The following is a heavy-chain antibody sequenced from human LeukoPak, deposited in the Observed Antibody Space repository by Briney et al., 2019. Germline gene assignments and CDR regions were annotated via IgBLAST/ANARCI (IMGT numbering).Heavy chain of an antibody. CDR2: IYTSGST. J-gene: IGHJ5*02. Sequence: PSETLSLTCTVSGGSISSSSYYWGWIRQPPRKGLEWIGSIYTSGSTNYNPSLKSRVTISVDTSKNQFSLKLSSVTAADTAVYYCARVISKSRRHNWLDPWGQGTLVTVSS. CDR3: ARVISKSRRHNWLDP. CDR1: GGSISSSSYY. V-gene: IGHV4-39*07.